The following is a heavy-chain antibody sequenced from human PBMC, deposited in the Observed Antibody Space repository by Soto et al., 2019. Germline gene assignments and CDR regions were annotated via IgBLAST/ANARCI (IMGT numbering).Heavy chain of an antibody. D-gene: IGHD2-2*01. CDR2: IWYSGSNK. V-gene: IGHV3-33*06. J-gene: IGHJ5*02. CDR1: GFTFSSYG. CDR3: AKESGIVVVPALNWFDP. Sequence: PGGSLRLSCAASGFTFSSYGMHWVRQALGKGLEWVAVIWYSGSNKYYADSVKGRFTISRDNSKNTLYLQMNSLRAEDTAVYYCAKESGIVVVPALNWFDPWGQGTLVTVSS.